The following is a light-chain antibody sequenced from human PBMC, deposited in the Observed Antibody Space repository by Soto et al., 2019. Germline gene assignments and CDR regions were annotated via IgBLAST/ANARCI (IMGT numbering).Light chain of an antibody. CDR1: QSVLYESNNKNY. J-gene: IGKJ4*01. CDR2: WAS. V-gene: IGKV4-1*01. Sequence: IVMTQSPDSLAVSLGERATINCKSSQSVLYESNNKNYLAWYQQKPGQPPKLLIYWASTRESGVPDRFSGSGSGTEFTLTISSLQSEDFAVYYCQQYNHWPPLTFGGGTKVDIK. CDR3: QQYNHWPPLT.